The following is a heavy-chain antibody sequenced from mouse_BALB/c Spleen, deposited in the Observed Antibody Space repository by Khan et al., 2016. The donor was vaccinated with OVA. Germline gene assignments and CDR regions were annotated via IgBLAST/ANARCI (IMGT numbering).Heavy chain of an antibody. D-gene: IGHD1-1*02. Sequence: VELVESGGGLVKPGGSLKLSCAASGFTFRDYYMYWVRQTPEKRLEWVATISDGGSYTYYPDSVKGRFTISRDNAKNNLYLQMSSLKSEDTAMYYCARAGYGGFAYWGQGTLVTVSA. CDR1: GFTFRDYY. CDR2: ISDGGSYT. CDR3: ARAGYGGFAY. V-gene: IGHV5-4*02. J-gene: IGHJ3*01.